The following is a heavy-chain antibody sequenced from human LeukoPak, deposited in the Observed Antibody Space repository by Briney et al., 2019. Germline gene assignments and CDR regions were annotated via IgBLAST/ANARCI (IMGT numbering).Heavy chain of an antibody. D-gene: IGHD2-2*01. Sequence: PGGSLRLSCAASGFTFSSYAMSWVSQAPGKGLEWVSAISGSGGSTYYADSVKGRFTISRDNSKNTLYLQMNSLRAEDTAVYYCAKDVIGYCSSTSCYNWFDPWGQGTLVTVSS. V-gene: IGHV3-23*01. CDR3: AKDVIGYCSSTSCYNWFDP. CDR1: GFTFSSYA. J-gene: IGHJ5*02. CDR2: ISGSGGST.